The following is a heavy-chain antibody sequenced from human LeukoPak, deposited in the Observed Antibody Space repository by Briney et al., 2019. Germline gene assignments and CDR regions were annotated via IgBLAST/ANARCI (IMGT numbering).Heavy chain of an antibody. CDR2: IYYSGST. Sequence: SETLSLTCTVSGGSISSSSYYWGWIRQPPGKGLEWIGSIYYSGSTYYNPSLKSRVTISVDTSKNQFSLKLSSVTAAGTAVYYCARHRPGGPDAFDIWGQGTMVTVSS. D-gene: IGHD1-14*01. CDR3: ARHRPGGPDAFDI. CDR1: GGSISSSSYY. J-gene: IGHJ3*02. V-gene: IGHV4-39*01.